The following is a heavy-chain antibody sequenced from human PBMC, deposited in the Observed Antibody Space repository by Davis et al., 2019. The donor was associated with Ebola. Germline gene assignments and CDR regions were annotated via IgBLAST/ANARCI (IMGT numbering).Heavy chain of an antibody. V-gene: IGHV3-23*01. CDR2: ISGSGGTP. Sequence: PGGSLRLSCAASGFPFSSYAMSWVRQAPGKGLEWVPTISGSGGTPYYADSVKGRFTISRDNAQNTLYLQMNSLTAEDTAVYYCSRDVQFEFYDYWGQGTLVTVSS. J-gene: IGHJ4*02. CDR3: SRDVQFEFYDY. D-gene: IGHD3-10*01. CDR1: GFPFSSYA.